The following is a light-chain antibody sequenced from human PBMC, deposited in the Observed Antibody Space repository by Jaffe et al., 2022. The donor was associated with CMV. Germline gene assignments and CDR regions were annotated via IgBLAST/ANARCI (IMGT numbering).Light chain of an antibody. V-gene: IGKV3-20*01. CDR2: GAS. CDR3: QQYGNSPKFT. CDR1: ESVTSNY. J-gene: IGKJ3*01. Sequence: EIVLTQSPGTLSLSPGERATLSCRASESVTSNYLAWYQQKPGQAPRLLIYGASIRATGIPDRFSGSGSGTDFTLTIGRLEPEDFAVYYCQQYGNSPKFTFGPGTKVDIK.